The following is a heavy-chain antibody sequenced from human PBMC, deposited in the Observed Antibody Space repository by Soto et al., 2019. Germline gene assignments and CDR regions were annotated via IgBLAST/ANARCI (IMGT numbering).Heavy chain of an antibody. Sequence: VQLLESGGGLVQPGGSLRLACEVSGFTFSSYAMSWLRQSPGKGLEWVAVISGTGVSSHYADSVKGRFTISRDNSNNKLTLQMNGLRAEVTAVYYCAKPRLVAGLIKYVDFASWGQGTLVTVSS. V-gene: IGHV3-23*01. CDR1: GFTFSSYA. J-gene: IGHJ4*02. CDR2: ISGTGVSS. D-gene: IGHD6-19*01. CDR3: AKPRLVAGLIKYVDFAS.